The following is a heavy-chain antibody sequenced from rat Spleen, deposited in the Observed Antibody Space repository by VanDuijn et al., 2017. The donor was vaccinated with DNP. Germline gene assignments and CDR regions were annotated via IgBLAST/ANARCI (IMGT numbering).Heavy chain of an antibody. CDR3: ATGGGYSEPLFDY. Sequence: EVQLVESGGGLVQPGRSLKLSCAASGFTFSDYYMAWVRQAPTKGLEWVAYISYDGGSTNYGDSVKGRFTISRDIAESTLYLQMNSLKSEDTATYYCATGGGYSEPLFDYWGQGVMVTVSS. CDR2: ISYDGGST. J-gene: IGHJ2*01. V-gene: IGHV5-20*01. D-gene: IGHD1-11*01. CDR1: GFTFSDYY.